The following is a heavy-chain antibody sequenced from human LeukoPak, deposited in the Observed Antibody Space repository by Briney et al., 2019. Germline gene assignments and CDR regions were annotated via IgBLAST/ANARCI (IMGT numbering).Heavy chain of an antibody. Sequence: TGGSLRLSCAASGFTFSTYVVSWVRQAPGRGLEWVSAINSAGSTYYGDSVRGRFTISRDNSKNVLHLQMNSLRAEDTALYYCAKDQNTVATAPFDYWGLGTLVTVSS. CDR2: INSAGST. CDR3: AKDQNTVATAPFDY. V-gene: IGHV3-23*01. J-gene: IGHJ4*02. D-gene: IGHD4-17*01. CDR1: GFTFSTYV.